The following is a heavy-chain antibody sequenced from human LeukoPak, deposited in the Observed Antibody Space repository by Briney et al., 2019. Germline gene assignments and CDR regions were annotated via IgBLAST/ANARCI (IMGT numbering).Heavy chain of an antibody. CDR3: TRPGTIYYYMGV. V-gene: IGHV3-73*01. CDR1: GFAFSGSA. J-gene: IGHJ6*03. Sequence: GGSLRLSCAASGFAFSGSAMHWVRQASGKGLEWVGRIRSKANSYATAYAASVKGRFTISRDDSKNTAYLQMNSLKTEDTAVYYCTRPGTIYYYMGVWGKGTTVTVSS. D-gene: IGHD3-9*01. CDR2: IRSKANSYAT.